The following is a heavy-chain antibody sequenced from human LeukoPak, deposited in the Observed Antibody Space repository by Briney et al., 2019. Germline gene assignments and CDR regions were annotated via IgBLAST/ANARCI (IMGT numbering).Heavy chain of an antibody. CDR2: IYSAGNT. CDR1: GFTVSSNY. CDR3: ARGGTPGYSSGRIDY. V-gene: IGHV3-53*04. J-gene: IGHJ4*02. D-gene: IGHD6-19*01. Sequence: GGSLRLSCVASGFTVSSNYMSWVRQAPGKGLEWVPVIYSAGNTYYADSVKGRFTISKHNSENTLYLHMNSLRVEATAVYFCARGGTPGYSSGRIDYWGQGTLVTVSS.